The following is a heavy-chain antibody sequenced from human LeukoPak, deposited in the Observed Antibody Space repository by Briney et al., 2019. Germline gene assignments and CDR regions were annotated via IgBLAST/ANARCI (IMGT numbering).Heavy chain of an antibody. V-gene: IGHV3-23*01. D-gene: IGHD6-13*01. CDR1: GFTFSSYA. Sequence: PGGSLRLSCAASGFTFSSYAMSWVRQAPGKGLEWVSAISGSGGSTYYADSVKGRFTISRDNSKNTLYLQMNSLRAEDTAVYYCAKDQDAGSNYYYGMDVWGQGTTVTVSS. J-gene: IGHJ6*02. CDR2: ISGSGGST. CDR3: AKDQDAGSNYYYGMDV.